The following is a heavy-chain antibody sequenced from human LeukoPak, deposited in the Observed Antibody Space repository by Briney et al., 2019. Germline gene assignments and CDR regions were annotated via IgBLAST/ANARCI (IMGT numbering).Heavy chain of an antibody. J-gene: IGHJ4*02. D-gene: IGHD5-12*01. V-gene: IGHV3-23*01. CDR1: GFPLSSYA. Sequence: GGSLRLSCAASGFPLSSYAMSWVRQGPGKGLEWVAATSSSDPGTYHADSVRGRFTISRDNSKNTLYLQMNRLRAEDTAVYYCARGPSGYHNTGGQGTLVTVSS. CDR3: ARGPSGYHNT. CDR2: TSSSDPGT.